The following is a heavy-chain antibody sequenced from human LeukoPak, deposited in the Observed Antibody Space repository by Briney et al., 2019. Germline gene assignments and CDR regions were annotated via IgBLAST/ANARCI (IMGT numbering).Heavy chain of an antibody. CDR1: GGTFSSYA. J-gene: IGHJ6*03. D-gene: IGHD2-2*01. V-gene: IGHV1-69*05. CDR2: IIPIFGTA. Sequence: SVKVSCKASGGTFSSYAISWVRQAPGQGLEWMGGIIPIFGTANYAQKFQGRVTITTDESTSTAYMELSSLRSEDTAVYYCARVQGSCSSTSCSYYYMDVWGKGTTVTVSS. CDR3: ARVQGSCSSTSCSYYYMDV.